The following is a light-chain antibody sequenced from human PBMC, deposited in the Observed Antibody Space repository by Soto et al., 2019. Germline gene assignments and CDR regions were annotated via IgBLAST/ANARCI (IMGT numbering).Light chain of an antibody. V-gene: IGKV2-30*01. CDR1: QSLVYTDGFTY. CDR2: KIS. Sequence: DVVMTQSPLSLPVTLGQPASISCRSSQSLVYTDGFTYLNWFQQRPGQSPRRLIFKISKRDYGVPDRVSGSGSGTDFTLKISRVEAEDVGVYYCMQGTRSPRITFGQGTRLEI. CDR3: MQGTRSPRIT. J-gene: IGKJ5*01.